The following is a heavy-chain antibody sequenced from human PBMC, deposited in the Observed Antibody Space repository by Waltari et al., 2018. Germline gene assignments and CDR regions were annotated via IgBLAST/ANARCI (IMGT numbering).Heavy chain of an antibody. CDR3: ARLAPRTYRSPVPGRHYYYGMDV. CDR2: ISNDETSI. J-gene: IGHJ6*02. V-gene: IGHV3-74*01. Sequence: EAQLLESGGGLVQPGDSLRLPCAASGFRFSNYWMNWVRHAPRQGLVWVARISNDETSISYADSVKGRFTISRDNAKNTLYLQMKRLRAEDTAVYYCARLAPRTYRSPVPGRHYYYGMDVWGQGTTVTVSS. D-gene: IGHD3-10*01. CDR1: GFRFSNYW.